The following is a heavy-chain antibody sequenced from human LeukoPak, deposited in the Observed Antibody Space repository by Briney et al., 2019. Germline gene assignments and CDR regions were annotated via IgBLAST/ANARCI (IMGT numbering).Heavy chain of an antibody. CDR1: GFTFSSYG. D-gene: IGHD3-3*02. J-gene: IGHJ4*02. Sequence: GGSLRLSCAASGFTFSSYGMHWVRQASGKGLEWVGRIRSKANSYATAYAASVKGRFTISRDDSKNTAYLQMNSLKTEDTAVYYCSHFWSGYKTDYWGQGTLVTVSS. V-gene: IGHV3-73*01. CDR3: SHFWSGYKTDY. CDR2: IRSKANSYAT.